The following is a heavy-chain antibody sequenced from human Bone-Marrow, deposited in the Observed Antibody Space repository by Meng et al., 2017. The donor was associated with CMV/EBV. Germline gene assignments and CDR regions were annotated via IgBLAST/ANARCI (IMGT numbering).Heavy chain of an antibody. J-gene: IGHJ6*01. CDR1: GDSVSSNSAA. Sequence: LRLSCAISGDSVSSNSAAWNWIRQSPSRGLEWLGRTYYRSKWYNDYAVSVKSRITINPDTSKNQFSLQLNSVTPEDTAVYYCARGYYDFWSGYYGLEGYYYYGMDVWGRGTTVTGSS. V-gene: IGHV6-1*01. CDR3: ARGYYDFWSGYYGLEGYYYYGMDV. CDR2: TYYRSKWYN. D-gene: IGHD3-3*01.